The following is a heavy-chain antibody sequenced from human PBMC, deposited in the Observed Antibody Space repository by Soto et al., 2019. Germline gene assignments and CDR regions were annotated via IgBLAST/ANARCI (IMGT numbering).Heavy chain of an antibody. J-gene: IGHJ4*02. CDR2: IYSGGST. CDR3: ARGGEYSGYEGTYYIDY. D-gene: IGHD5-12*01. Sequence: PGCSLRLSCAASGVTVSSNDIGWVRKTPGKGLEWVSVIYSGGSTYYADSVKGRFTISRDNSKNTLYLQMNSLRAEDTAVYYCARGGEYSGYEGTYYIDYWGQGTLVTVSS. CDR1: GVTVSSND. V-gene: IGHV3-66*01.